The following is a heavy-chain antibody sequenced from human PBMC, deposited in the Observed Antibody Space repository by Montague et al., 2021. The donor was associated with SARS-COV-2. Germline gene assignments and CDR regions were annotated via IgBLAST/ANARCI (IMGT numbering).Heavy chain of an antibody. CDR2: NYYSGST. CDR3: ARVGRQQLVRLSGMDV. CDR1: GGSISSSSYY. D-gene: IGHD6-13*01. J-gene: IGHJ6*02. Sequence: SETLSLTCTVSGGSISSSSYYWGWMRQPPGKGLEGIGSNYYSGSTYYNLYLKSRVTISVDTSKNQFSLKLSSVTAADTAEYYCARVGRQQLVRLSGMDVWGQGTTVTVSS. V-gene: IGHV4-39*07.